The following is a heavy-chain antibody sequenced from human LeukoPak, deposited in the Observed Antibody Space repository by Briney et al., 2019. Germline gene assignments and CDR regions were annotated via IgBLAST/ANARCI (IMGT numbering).Heavy chain of an antibody. V-gene: IGHV3-21*01. J-gene: IGHJ4*02. CDR3: AREKGIAAVNYFDY. D-gene: IGHD6-13*01. CDR2: ISSSSSYI. CDR1: GFTFSSYS. Sequence: GGSLRLSCAASGFTFSSYSMNWVRQAPGKGLEWVSSISSSSSYIYYADSVKGRFTISRDNAKNSLYLQMNSLRAEDTAVYYCAREKGIAAVNYFDYWGQGTLVTVSS.